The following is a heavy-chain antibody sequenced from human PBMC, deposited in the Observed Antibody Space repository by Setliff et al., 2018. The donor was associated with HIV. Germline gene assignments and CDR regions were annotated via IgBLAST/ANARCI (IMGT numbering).Heavy chain of an antibody. CDR3: AREVDLSRGVDY. V-gene: IGHV4-34*12. D-gene: IGHD2-15*01. J-gene: IGHJ4*02. CDR1: GEFPIGYY. CDR2: IIDSGAT. Sequence: SETLSLTCAVHGEFPIGYYWSWIRQPPGKGLEWIGEIIDSGATNYNPSLESRVTLSIDTSKKLISLNLTSVTAADTAVYYCAREVDLSRGVDYWGQGTVVTVSS.